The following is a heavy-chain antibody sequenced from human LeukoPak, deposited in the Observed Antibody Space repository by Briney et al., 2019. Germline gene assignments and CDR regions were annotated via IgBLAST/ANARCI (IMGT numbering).Heavy chain of an antibody. D-gene: IGHD3-9*01. CDR2: INAGNGNT. CDR1: GYTFTSYA. V-gene: IGHV1-3*01. CDR3: ARDSTLRYFDWTQGSAFDI. J-gene: IGHJ3*02. Sequence: ASVKVSCKASGYTFTSYAMHWVRQAPGQRLEWMGWINAGNGNTKYSQKFQGRVTITRDTSASTAYMELSSLRSEDTAVYYCARDSTLRYFDWTQGSAFDIWGQGTMVTVSS.